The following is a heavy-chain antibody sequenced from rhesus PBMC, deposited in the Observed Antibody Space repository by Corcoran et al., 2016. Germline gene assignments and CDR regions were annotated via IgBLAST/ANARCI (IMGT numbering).Heavy chain of an antibody. Sequence: QVQLQESGPGLVKPSETLSLSCTVSGGSISGSYFWSWIRQPPGKGLEWIGSIYGKNAHTYTDPSLKSRVTISKDTSKNLFFLRLSSVTAADTAVYYCARHQYYTGPYYSFDCWGQGVLVTVSS. CDR3: ARHQYYTGPYYSFDC. J-gene: IGHJ4*01. D-gene: IGHD3-16*01. CDR2: IYGKNAHT. CDR1: GGSISGSYF. V-gene: IGHV4-143*01.